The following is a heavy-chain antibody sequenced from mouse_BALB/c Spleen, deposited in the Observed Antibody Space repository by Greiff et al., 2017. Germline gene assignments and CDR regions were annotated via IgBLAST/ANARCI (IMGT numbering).Heavy chain of an antibody. D-gene: IGHD2-3*01. Sequence: QVQLKQSGAELARPGASVKMSCKASGYTFTSYTMHWVKQRPGQGLEWIGYINPSSGYTNYNQKFKDKATLTADKSSSTAYMQLSSLTSEDSAVYYCARDFDGYPAWFAYWGQGTLVTVSA. J-gene: IGHJ3*01. CDR2: INPSSGYT. V-gene: IGHV1-4*01. CDR1: GYTFTSYT. CDR3: ARDFDGYPAWFAY.